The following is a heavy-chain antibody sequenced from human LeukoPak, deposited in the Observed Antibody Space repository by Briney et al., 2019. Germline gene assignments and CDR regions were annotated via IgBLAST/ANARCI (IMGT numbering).Heavy chain of an antibody. J-gene: IGHJ6*03. V-gene: IGHV4-39*01. D-gene: IGHD3-10*01. Sequence: SETLSLTCTVSGGSISSSSYYWGWMRQPPGKVLEWIGSIYYSGSTYCNPSLKSRVTISVDTSKNQFSLKLSSVTAADTAQYYCARHSASGSFSNMAVWGKGTTVSVSS. CDR1: GGSISSSSYY. CDR2: IYYSGST. CDR3: ARHSASGSFSNMAV.